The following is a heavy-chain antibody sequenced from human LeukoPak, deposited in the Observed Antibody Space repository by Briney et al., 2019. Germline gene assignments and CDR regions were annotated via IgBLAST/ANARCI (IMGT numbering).Heavy chain of an antibody. D-gene: IGHD6-13*01. CDR2: ISGSGRTT. CDR1: GFTFSSYA. CDR3: AKVGATAGTLRIEYFQH. J-gene: IGHJ1*01. V-gene: IGHV3-23*01. Sequence: GGSLRLSCEASGFTFSSYALSGVGQAPGRGRDGVSGISGSGRTTYYADSVKGRFTISRDNSKNTLYLQMNSLRAEDTAVYFCAKVGATAGTLRIEYFQHWGQGTLVTVSS.